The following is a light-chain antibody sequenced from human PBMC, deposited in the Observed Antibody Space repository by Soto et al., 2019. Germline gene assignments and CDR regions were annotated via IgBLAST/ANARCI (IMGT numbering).Light chain of an antibody. CDR2: DAS. V-gene: IGKV1-33*01. J-gene: IGKJ4*01. CDR3: QQYDNLPFS. Sequence: DIQMTQSPSSLSASVGDRVTITCQTHQDISNYLNWYQQNPGKAPKLLTYDASILEAGVPSRFSGSGSGTDFTFTISSLQPEAIPTYYDQQYDNLPFSFGGGTKVDIK. CDR1: QDISNY.